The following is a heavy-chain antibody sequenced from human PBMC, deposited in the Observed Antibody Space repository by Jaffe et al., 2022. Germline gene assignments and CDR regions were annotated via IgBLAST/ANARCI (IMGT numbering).Heavy chain of an antibody. Sequence: DVQLVESGGNLVQPGRSLRLSCTASGFTFGDYAMSWFRQAPGKGLEWVSFIRSTAYGATTEYAASVKGRFTISRDDSKSIAYLQMNSLETEDTAVYYCLRGARYCSSTSCYPAFDFWGRGTMVTVSS. J-gene: IGHJ3*01. D-gene: IGHD2-2*01. CDR2: IRSTAYGATT. CDR1: GFTFGDYA. V-gene: IGHV3-49*03. CDR3: LRGARYCSSTSCYPAFDF.